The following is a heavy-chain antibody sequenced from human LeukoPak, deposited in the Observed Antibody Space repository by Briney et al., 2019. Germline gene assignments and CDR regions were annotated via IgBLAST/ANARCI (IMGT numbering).Heavy chain of an antibody. J-gene: IGHJ5*02. V-gene: IGHV4-59*08. CDR2: IYYAGSS. Sequence: PETLSLTCSVSGVSIKNYYWSWIRQPPGKGLEWIANIYYAGSSNYNPSLKSRVSLSIDASKNELSLKLTSVTAADTAIYYCARQAVIIPTGMEGPWFDPWGQGTLVAVSS. D-gene: IGHD2/OR15-2a*01. CDR1: GVSIKNYY. CDR3: ARQAVIIPTGMEGPWFDP.